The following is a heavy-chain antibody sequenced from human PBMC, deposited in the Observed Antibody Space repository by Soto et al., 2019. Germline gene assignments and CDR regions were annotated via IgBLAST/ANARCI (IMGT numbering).Heavy chain of an antibody. D-gene: IGHD2-15*01. J-gene: IGHJ1*01. CDR2: IYFSGVA. V-gene: IGHV4-59*01. CDR1: GASITDSH. CDR3: ARGDSDLAVSEAAY. Sequence: QMQMQESGPRLVKPSETLSLTCTVSGASITDSHWSWIRQPPEKGLEWIGYIYFSGVATYNPSLKSRATMSRDTSKNEFSLKLTSVTAADTAIYYCARGDSDLAVSEAAYWGQGTLVTVSS.